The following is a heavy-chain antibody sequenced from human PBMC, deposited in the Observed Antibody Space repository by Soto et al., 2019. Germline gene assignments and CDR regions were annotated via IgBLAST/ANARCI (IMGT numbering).Heavy chain of an antibody. CDR3: ATVDNYYGSVF. CDR1: GSTFSNYG. J-gene: IGHJ4*02. D-gene: IGHD3-10*01. Sequence: QVQLVESGGGVVQPGTSLRLSCAASGSTFSNYGMHWVRQAPGKGLEWVAVVWYDGTTKFYPDSVKGRFTISRDNSNNTLYLQMNSLRVEDTAVYYCATVDNYYGSVFWGQGTLVIVSS. V-gene: IGHV3-33*01. CDR2: VWYDGTTK.